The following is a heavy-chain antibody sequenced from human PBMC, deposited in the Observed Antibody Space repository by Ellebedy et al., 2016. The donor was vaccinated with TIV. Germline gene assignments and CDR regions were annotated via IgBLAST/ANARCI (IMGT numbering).Heavy chain of an antibody. CDR1: GGSISSYY. D-gene: IGHD5-18*01. CDR3: ARQGYRGYSYGATYTPFDY. V-gene: IGHV4-59*08. Sequence: MPSETLSLTCTVSGGSISSYYWSWIRQPPGKGLEWIGYLYYSGNTNYNPSLKSRVTISVDTSKNQFSLKLSSVTAADTAVYYCARQGYRGYSYGATYTPFDYWGQGTLVTVSS. J-gene: IGHJ4*02. CDR2: LYYSGNT.